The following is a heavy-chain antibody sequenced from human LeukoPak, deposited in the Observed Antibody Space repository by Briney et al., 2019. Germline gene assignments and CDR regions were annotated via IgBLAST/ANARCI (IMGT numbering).Heavy chain of an antibody. V-gene: IGHV4-59*08. D-gene: IGHD4-17*01. CDR3: ARSWGGLRDDAFDI. CDR1: GGSISSYY. Sequence: SETLSLACTVSGGSISSYYWSWIRQPPGKGLEWIGNIYSSGSTNYNPSLKSRVTISVDTSKNQFSLKLSSVTAADTAVYYCARSWGGLRDDAFDIWGQGTMVTVSS. CDR2: IYSSGST. J-gene: IGHJ3*02.